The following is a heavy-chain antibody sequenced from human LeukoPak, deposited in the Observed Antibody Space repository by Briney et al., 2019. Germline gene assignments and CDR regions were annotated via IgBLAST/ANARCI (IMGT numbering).Heavy chain of an antibody. CDR3: ARGGSRSGWYDYYYYMDV. D-gene: IGHD3-10*01. CDR2: INPSGGST. J-gene: IGHJ6*03. V-gene: IGHV1-46*01. CDR1: GYSFTSYY. Sequence: ASVKVSCKASGYSFTSYYMHWVRQAPGQGLEWMGIINPSGGSTSYAQKFQGRVTITRNTSISTAYMELSSLRSEDTAVYYCARGGSRSGWYDYYYYMDVWGKGTTVTVSS.